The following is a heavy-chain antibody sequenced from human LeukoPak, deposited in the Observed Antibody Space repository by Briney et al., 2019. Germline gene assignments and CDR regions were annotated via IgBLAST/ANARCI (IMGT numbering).Heavy chain of an antibody. D-gene: IGHD4-17*01. Sequence: AASVKVSCKTSGFTFADYYFHWVRQAPGQGLEWMGWINPFNDARNYAQKFQGRVTMTGDTSISTAFMEVNTLRSDDTAVYYCARTPIGDRPYYFDSWGQGTLVTVSS. CDR1: GFTFADYY. V-gene: IGHV1-2*02. J-gene: IGHJ4*02. CDR3: ARTPIGDRPYYFDS. CDR2: INPFNDAR.